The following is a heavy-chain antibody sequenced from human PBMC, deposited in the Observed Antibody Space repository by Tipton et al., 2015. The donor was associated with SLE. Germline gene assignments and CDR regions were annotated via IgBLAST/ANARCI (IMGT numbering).Heavy chain of an antibody. V-gene: IGHV4-39*07. CDR3: SRGATTKTWFDP. CDR2: IYYSGST. CDR1: VGSISSSSYY. J-gene: IGHJ5*02. D-gene: IGHD1-26*01. Sequence: TLSLTCTVSVGSISSSSYYWGWIRQPPGKGLEWIGSIYYSGSTYYNPSLKSRLTISVDTSKIQFSLKLSSVTAADTAVYYCSRGATTKTWFDPWGQGTLVTVSS.